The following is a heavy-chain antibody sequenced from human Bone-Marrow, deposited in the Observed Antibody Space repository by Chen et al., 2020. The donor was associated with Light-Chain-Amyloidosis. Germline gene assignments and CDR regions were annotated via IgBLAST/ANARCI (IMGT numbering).Heavy chain of an antibody. CDR1: GYTFHNYW. D-gene: IGHD5-12*01. J-gene: IGHJ4*02. Sequence: EVQLEQSGPEVKKPGESPKISCKGSGYTFHNYWIGWGRQMPGKGLEWMGVIYPDDSDARYSPSLEGQVTISADKSITTAYLQWRSLKASDTAMYYCARRRDGYNFDYWGQGTLVTVSS. V-gene: IGHV5-51*01. CDR2: IYPDDSDA. CDR3: ARRRDGYNFDY.